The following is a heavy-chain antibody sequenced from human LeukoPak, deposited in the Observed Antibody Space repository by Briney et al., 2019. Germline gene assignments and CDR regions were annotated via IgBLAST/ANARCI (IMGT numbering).Heavy chain of an antibody. J-gene: IGHJ4*02. Sequence: SETLSLTCTVSGGSISSYYWGWIRQPPGKGLEWIGSIYYSGSTYYNPSLKSRVTISVDTSKNQFSLKLSSVTAADTAVYYCARAIGDSGWFDYYFDYWGQGTLVTVSS. V-gene: IGHV4-39*07. D-gene: IGHD6-19*01. CDR2: IYYSGST. CDR1: GGSISSYY. CDR3: ARAIGDSGWFDYYFDY.